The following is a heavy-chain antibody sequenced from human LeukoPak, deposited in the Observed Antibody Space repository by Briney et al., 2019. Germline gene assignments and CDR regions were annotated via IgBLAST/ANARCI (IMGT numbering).Heavy chain of an antibody. D-gene: IGHD4-17*01. CDR1: GGSISRSSYY. V-gene: IGHV4-39*01. CDR3: ARDYGDHAFDC. J-gene: IGHJ4*02. Sequence: SETLSLTCTVSGGSISRSSYYWGWIRQPPGKGLEWIGSFYYSGSTYYNPSLKSRVTIPVDTSKNQFSLKLSSVTAADTAVYFCARDYGDHAFDCWGQGTLVTVSS. CDR2: FYYSGST.